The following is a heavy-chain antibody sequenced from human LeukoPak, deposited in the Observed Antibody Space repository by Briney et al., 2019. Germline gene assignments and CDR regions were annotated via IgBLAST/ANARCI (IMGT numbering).Heavy chain of an antibody. CDR3: ARERGLCSGGSCYYFDY. D-gene: IGHD2-15*01. Sequence: GGSLRLSCAASGFTFSSYAMHWVRQAPGKGLEWVAVISYDGSNKYYADSVKGRFTISRDNSKNTLYLKMNSLRAEDTGVYYCARERGLCSGGSCYYFDYWGQGTLVTVSS. J-gene: IGHJ4*02. CDR2: ISYDGSNK. CDR1: GFTFSSYA. V-gene: IGHV3-30*04.